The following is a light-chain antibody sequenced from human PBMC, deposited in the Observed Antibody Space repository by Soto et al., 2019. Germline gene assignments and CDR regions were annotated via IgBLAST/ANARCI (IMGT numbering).Light chain of an antibody. CDR3: QQSFSTPLT. CDR2: AAS. J-gene: IGKJ4*01. V-gene: IGKV1-39*01. CDR1: QSISNH. Sequence: DIQMTQSPSSLSASVEDRFIITFRASQSISNHLNWYQQKPGKAPKLLIFAASSLQSGVPSRFSGSGSGTDFILTISSLQPEDSATYYCQQSFSTPLTFGGGTKVDIK.